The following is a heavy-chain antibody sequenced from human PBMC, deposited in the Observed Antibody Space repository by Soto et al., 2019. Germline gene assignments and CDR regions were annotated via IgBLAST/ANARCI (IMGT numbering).Heavy chain of an antibody. CDR3: AREVPGTWGHFDP. CDR2: IYSGGST. J-gene: IGHJ5*02. CDR1: GFTVSSNY. Sequence: GGSLRLSCAASGFTVSSNYMRWVRQAPGKGLEWVSVIYSGGSTYYADSVRGRFTVSRDNSKNTMYLQMNSLRAEDTAVYYCAREVPGTWGHFDPWGQGTLVTVSS. D-gene: IGHD1-7*01. V-gene: IGHV3-53*01.